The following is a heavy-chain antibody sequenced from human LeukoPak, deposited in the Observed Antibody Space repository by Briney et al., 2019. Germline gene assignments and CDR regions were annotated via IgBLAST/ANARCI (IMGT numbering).Heavy chain of an antibody. CDR2: INHSGST. D-gene: IGHD2-2*01. CDR1: GGSFSGYY. J-gene: IGHJ4*02. Sequence: SETLSLTCAVYGGSFSGYYWSWIRQPPGKGLEWIGEINHSGSTNYNPSLKSRVTISVDTSKNQFSLKLSSVTAADTAVHYCARVRYCSSTSCNWGQGTLVTVSS. CDR3: ARVRYCSSTSCN. V-gene: IGHV4-34*01.